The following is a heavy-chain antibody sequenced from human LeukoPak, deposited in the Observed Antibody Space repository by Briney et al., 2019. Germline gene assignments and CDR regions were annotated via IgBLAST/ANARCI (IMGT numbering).Heavy chain of an antibody. V-gene: IGHV1-24*01. CDR1: VYTLTELS. CDR2: FDPEDGET. CDR3: ATADASVVRGVISGMDV. D-gene: IGHD3-10*01. Sequence: ASVKVSCKVSVYTLTELSMHWVRQAPGKGLEWMGDFDPEDGETLYAQKFQGRVTMTEDTSTDTAYMELSSLRSEDTAVYYCATADASVVRGVISGMDVWGKGTTVTVSS. J-gene: IGHJ6*04.